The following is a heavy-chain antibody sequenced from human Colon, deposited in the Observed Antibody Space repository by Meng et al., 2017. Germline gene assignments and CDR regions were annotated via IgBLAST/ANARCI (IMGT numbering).Heavy chain of an antibody. Sequence: GESLKISCAASGFTYSNYGVHWVRQAPGKGLEWVAVIFSDGSNIHYGDSVEGRFTISRDNSKKTLYLQMNSLRAEDTAVYYCARDRGACTGGRCYSTYFDYWGQGTLVTVSS. CDR2: IFSDGSNI. CDR3: ARDRGACTGGRCYSTYFDY. CDR1: GFTYSNYG. D-gene: IGHD2-15*01. V-gene: IGHV3-33*01. J-gene: IGHJ4*02.